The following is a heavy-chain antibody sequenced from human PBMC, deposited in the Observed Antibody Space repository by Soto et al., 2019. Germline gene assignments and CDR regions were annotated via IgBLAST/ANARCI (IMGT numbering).Heavy chain of an antibody. D-gene: IGHD3-10*01. V-gene: IGHV4-59*08. J-gene: IGHJ4*02. CDR1: GGCISSYY. CDR2: IYYSGST. Sequence: QVQLQESGPGLVKPSETLSLTCTVSGGCISSYYWSWIRQPPGKGLEWIGYIYYSGSTNYNPSLKSRVTRSVDTSKNQFSLKLSSVTAADTAVYYCARHLTYYGSGSYFDYWSQGTLVTVSS. CDR3: ARHLTYYGSGSYFDY.